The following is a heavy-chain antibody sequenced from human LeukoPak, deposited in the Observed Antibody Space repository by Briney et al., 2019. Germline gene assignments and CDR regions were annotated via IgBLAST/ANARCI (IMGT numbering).Heavy chain of an antibody. D-gene: IGHD7-27*01. Sequence: ASVKVSCKASGGTFSSYAISWVRQAPGQGLEWMGWINAGNGNTKYSQKFQGRVTITRDTSASTAYVELSSLRSEDTAVYYCARFNWGLREGFDYWGQGTLVTVSS. CDR3: ARFNWGLREGFDY. J-gene: IGHJ4*02. V-gene: IGHV1-3*01. CDR1: GGTFSSYA. CDR2: INAGNGNT.